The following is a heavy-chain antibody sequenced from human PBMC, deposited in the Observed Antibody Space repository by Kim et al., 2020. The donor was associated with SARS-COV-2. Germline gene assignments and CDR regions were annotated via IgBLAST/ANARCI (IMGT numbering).Heavy chain of an antibody. CDR3: ARAPPPSITMIVVPPGYYYYYMDV. Sequence: SETLSLTCAVYGGSFSGYYWSWIRQPPGKGLEWIGEINHSGSTNYNPSLKSRVTISVDTSKNQFSLKLSSVTAADTAVYYCARAPPPSITMIVVPPGYYYYYMDVWGKGTTVTVSS. V-gene: IGHV4-34*01. J-gene: IGHJ6*03. CDR1: GGSFSGYY. CDR2: INHSGST. D-gene: IGHD3-22*01.